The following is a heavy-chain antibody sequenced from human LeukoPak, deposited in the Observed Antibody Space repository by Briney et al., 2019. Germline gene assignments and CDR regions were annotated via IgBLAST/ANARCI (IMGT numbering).Heavy chain of an antibody. V-gene: IGHV3-21*01. D-gene: IGHD4-17*01. CDR1: GFTFSTHN. Sequence: GGSLRLSCAASGFTFSTHNMNWVRQAPGKGLEWVSSISTSGSSTFYADSMKGRFTISRDNAKSSLYLQMSSLRAEDTAVYYCAREPGNNGDLDYWGQGTLVTVSS. CDR3: AREPGNNGDLDY. CDR2: ISTSGSST. J-gene: IGHJ4*02.